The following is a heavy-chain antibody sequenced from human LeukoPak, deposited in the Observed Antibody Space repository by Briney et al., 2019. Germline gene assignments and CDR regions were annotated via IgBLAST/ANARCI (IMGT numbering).Heavy chain of an antibody. D-gene: IGHD6-13*01. V-gene: IGHV3-53*01. CDR2: IYTSGST. Sequence: GGSLRLSCAASGFTVSSNYISWVRQAPGKGLEWVSLIYTSGSTYYADSVKGRFTISRDNSKNTLYLQMNSLRAEDTAVYYCARDARQQLVERFDYWGQGTLVTVSS. CDR3: ARDARQQLVERFDY. CDR1: GFTVSSNY. J-gene: IGHJ4*02.